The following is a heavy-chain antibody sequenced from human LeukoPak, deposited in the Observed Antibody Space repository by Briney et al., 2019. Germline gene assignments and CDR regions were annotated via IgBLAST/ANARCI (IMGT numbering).Heavy chain of an antibody. V-gene: IGHV3-30*03. D-gene: IGHD3-3*01. CDR1: GFTFSSYG. CDR3: AREYDFWSGYYKGPFDY. CDR2: ISYDGSNK. J-gene: IGHJ4*02. Sequence: PGGSLRLSCAASGFTFSSYGMHWVRQAPGKGLEWVAVISYDGSNKYYADSVKGRFTISRDNSKNTLYLQMNSLRAEDTAVYYCAREYDFWSGYYKGPFDYWGQGTLVTVSS.